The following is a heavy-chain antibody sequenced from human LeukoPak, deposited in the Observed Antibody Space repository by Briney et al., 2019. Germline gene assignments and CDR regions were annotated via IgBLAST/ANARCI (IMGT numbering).Heavy chain of an antibody. J-gene: IGHJ3*02. V-gene: IGHV3-23*01. CDR2: ISGSGGST. D-gene: IGHD2-2*01. CDR3: AKDPEQYCSSTSCSSDAFDI. CDR1: GFTFSTCA. Sequence: GGSLRLSCAASGFTFSTCAMTWVRQAPGKGLEWVSAISGSGGSTYYADSVKGRFTVSRDNSKNTLYLQMNSLRAENTAVYYCAKDPEQYCSSTSCSSDAFDIWGQGTMVTVSS.